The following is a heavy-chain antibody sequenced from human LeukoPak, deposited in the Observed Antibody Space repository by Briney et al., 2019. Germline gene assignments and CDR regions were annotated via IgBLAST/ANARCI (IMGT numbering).Heavy chain of an antibody. D-gene: IGHD4-17*01. V-gene: IGHV4-39*07. CDR2: IYYSGTT. Sequence: SETLSLTCTVSGGSLSSSNYYWGWIRQPPGKGLEWIGSIYYSGTTYYNPSLKSRVTISVDTSKNQFSLKLSSVTAADTAMYYCARKNYGDLFDYWGQGTLVTVSS. J-gene: IGHJ4*02. CDR1: GGSLSSSNYY. CDR3: ARKNYGDLFDY.